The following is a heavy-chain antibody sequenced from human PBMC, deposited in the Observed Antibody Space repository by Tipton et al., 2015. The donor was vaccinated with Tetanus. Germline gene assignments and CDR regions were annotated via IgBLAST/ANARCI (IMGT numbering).Heavy chain of an antibody. CDR1: GDSLSSANW. CDR3: ARPGRGIGNWFDP. Sequence: PGLVKPSGTLSLTCAVSGDSLSSANWWSWVRQSPGKGLEWIGQIYQSGTTKYNPSLKGRATISEDKSKNHFSLTLKSVTAADTAVYYCARPGRGIGNWFDPWGQGTLVTVSS. V-gene: IGHV4-4*02. J-gene: IGHJ5*02. D-gene: IGHD1-26*01. CDR2: IYQSGTT.